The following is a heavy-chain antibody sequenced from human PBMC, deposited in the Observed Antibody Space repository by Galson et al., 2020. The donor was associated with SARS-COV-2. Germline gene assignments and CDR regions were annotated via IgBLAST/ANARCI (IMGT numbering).Heavy chain of an antibody. J-gene: IGHJ5*02. CDR3: ARHVVVTYSYGQYNWFDP. CDR1: GDSISSYY. D-gene: IGHD2-15*01. CDR2: VHYSESN. Sequence: TLSLTCTVSGDSISSYYWGWIRQPPGKGLEWIASVHYSESNYYNPSLKSRVTISVDTSKNQFSLKLSSVTAADTAVYYCARHVVVTYSYGQYNWFDPWGQGTLVTVSS. V-gene: IGHV4-39*01.